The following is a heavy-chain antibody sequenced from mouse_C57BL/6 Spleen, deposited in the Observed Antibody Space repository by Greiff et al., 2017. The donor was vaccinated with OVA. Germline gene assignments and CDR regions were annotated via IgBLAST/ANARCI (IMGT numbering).Heavy chain of an antibody. V-gene: IGHV1-72*01. CDR3: ARGGSSYARYYAMDY. D-gene: IGHD1-1*01. J-gene: IGHJ4*01. Sequence: QVQLQQPGAELVKPGASVKLSCKASGYTFTSYWMHWVKQRPGRGLEWIGRIDPNSGGTKYNEKFKSKATLTVDKPSSTAYMQLRSLTSEDSAVYYCARGGSSYARYYAMDYWGQGTSVTVSS. CDR1: GYTFTSYW. CDR2: IDPNSGGT.